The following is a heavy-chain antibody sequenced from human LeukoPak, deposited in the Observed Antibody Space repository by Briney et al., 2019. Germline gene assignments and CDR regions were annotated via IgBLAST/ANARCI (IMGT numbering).Heavy chain of an antibody. J-gene: IGHJ4*02. CDR2: ISGSGGST. V-gene: IGHV3-23*01. Sequence: GGSLRLSCAVSGITVSNYGMSWVRQAPGKGLEWVAGISGSGGSTHYADSVKGRFTISRGNPRNTLYLQMNSLRPEDTAVYFCAKRGVVIRVILVGFHKEAYYFDSWGQGALVTVS. CDR3: AKRGVVIRVILVGFHKEAYYFDS. D-gene: IGHD3-22*01. CDR1: GITVSNYG.